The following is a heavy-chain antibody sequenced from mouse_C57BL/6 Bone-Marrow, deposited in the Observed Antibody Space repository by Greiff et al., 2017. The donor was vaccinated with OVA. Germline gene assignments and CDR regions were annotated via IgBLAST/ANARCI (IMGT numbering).Heavy chain of an antibody. J-gene: IGHJ2*01. Sequence: EVMLVESGGGLVKPGGSLKLSCAASGFTLSSYTMSWVRQTPEKRLEWVATISGGGGNTYYPDSVKGRFTISRDNAKNTLYLQMSSLRSEDTALYYCARHKLGYYFDYWGQGTTLTVSS. CDR1: GFTLSSYT. D-gene: IGHD4-1*01. V-gene: IGHV5-9*01. CDR2: ISGGGGNT. CDR3: ARHKLGYYFDY.